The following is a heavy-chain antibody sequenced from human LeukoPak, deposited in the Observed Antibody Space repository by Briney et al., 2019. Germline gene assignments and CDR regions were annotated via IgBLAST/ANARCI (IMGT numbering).Heavy chain of an antibody. V-gene: IGHV1-69*13. CDR1: GGTFSSYA. J-gene: IGHJ6*04. Sequence: ASVKVSCKSSGGTFSSYAISWVRQAPGQGLEWMGGIIPIFGTANYAQKFQGRVTITADESTSTAYMELSSLRSEDMAVYYCARGIVVVPASTYYYYGMDVWGKGTTVTVSS. CDR3: ARGIVVVPASTYYYYGMDV. D-gene: IGHD2-2*01. CDR2: IIPIFGTA.